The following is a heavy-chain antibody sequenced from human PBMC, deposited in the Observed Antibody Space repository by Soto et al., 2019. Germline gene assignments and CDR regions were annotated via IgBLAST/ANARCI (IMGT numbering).Heavy chain of an antibody. CDR2: INPNSGGT. D-gene: IGHD3-22*01. V-gene: IGHV1-2*04. CDR1: GYTFTGYY. Sequence: QVQLVQSGAEVKKPGASVKVSCKASGYTFTGYYMHWVRQAPGQGLEWMGWINPNSGGTNYAQKVQGWVTMTRDTSISTAYMELSRLRSDDTAVYYCARATGASSGYYYSIAFDIWGQGTMVTVSS. CDR3: ARATGASSGYYYSIAFDI. J-gene: IGHJ3*02.